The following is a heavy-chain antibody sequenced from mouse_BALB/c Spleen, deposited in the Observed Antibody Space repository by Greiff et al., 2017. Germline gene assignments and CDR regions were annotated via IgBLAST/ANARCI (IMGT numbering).Heavy chain of an antibody. CDR3: AYGSRFDY. Sequence: EVQLQQSGAELVKPGASVKLSCTASGFNIKDTYMHWVKQRPEQGLEWIGRIDPANGNTKYDPKFQGKATITADTSSNTAYLQLSSLTSEDTAVYYCAYGSRFDYWGQGTTLTVSS. V-gene: IGHV14-3*02. J-gene: IGHJ2*01. CDR2: IDPANGNT. D-gene: IGHD1-1*01. CDR1: GFNIKDTY.